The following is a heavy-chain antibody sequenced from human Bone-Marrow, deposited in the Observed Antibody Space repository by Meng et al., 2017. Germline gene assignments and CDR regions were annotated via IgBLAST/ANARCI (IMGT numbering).Heavy chain of an antibody. CDR3: ASFGELLYAFDI. V-gene: IGHV3-38-3*01. Sequence: GESLKISCAASGFTVSSNEMSWVRQAPGKGLEWVSSISGGSTYYADSRKGRFTISRDNSKNTLHLQMNSLRAEDTAVYYCASFGELLYAFDIWGQGTMVTVSS. D-gene: IGHD3-10*01. CDR2: ISGGST. CDR1: GFTVSSNE. J-gene: IGHJ3*02.